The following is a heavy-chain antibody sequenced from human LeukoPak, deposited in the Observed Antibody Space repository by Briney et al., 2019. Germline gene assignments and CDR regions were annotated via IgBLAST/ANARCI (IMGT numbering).Heavy chain of an antibody. CDR1: GFTFSNYA. Sequence: PGGSLRLSCAASGFTFSNYAIHWVRQAPGKGLEWVAVISYDGSNKYYADSVKGRFTVSRHNSNNTLYLQMNSLRTEDTAVYYCARAEVTTPYFDYWGQGTLVTVSS. V-gene: IGHV3-30-3*01. CDR2: ISYDGSNK. CDR3: ARAEVTTPYFDY. J-gene: IGHJ4*02. D-gene: IGHD4-17*01.